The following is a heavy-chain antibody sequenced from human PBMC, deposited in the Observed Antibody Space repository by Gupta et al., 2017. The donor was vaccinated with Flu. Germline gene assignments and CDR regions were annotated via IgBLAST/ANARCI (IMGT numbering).Heavy chain of an antibody. V-gene: IGHV3-48*03. CDR3: TRDPGWGALDL. D-gene: IGHD1-26*01. J-gene: IGHJ3*01. CDR2: FRSGVDGHGV. Sequence: VGQDPGKGMETVTMFRSGVDGHGVYYTDSVKGRFTISRDDARNSLFLQMDSLRVEDTAVYYCTRDPGWGALDLWGQGTLVTVSA.